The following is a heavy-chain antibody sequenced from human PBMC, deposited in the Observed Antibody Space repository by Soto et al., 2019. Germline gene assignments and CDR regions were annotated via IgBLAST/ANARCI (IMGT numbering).Heavy chain of an antibody. J-gene: IGHJ4*02. CDR1: GGSFSGYY. D-gene: IGHD6-6*01. V-gene: IGHV4-34*01. CDR3: ARVGGLAARTFDY. CDR2: INHSGST. Sequence: PSETLSLTCAAYGGSFSGYYWSWIRQPPGKGLEWIGEINHSGSTNYNPSLKSRVTISVDTSKNQFSLNLRSMSPADTAVYYCARVGGLAARTFDYWGPGTLVTVSS.